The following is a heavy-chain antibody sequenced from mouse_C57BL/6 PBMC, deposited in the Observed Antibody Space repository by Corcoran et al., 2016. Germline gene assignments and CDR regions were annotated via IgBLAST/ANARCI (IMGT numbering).Heavy chain of an antibody. CDR1: GYTFTDYY. V-gene: IGHV1-19*01. J-gene: IGHJ2*01. CDR3: AREEVYGSSQKLYFDY. D-gene: IGHD1-1*01. CDR2: IIPYNGCT. Sequence: EVQLQQSGPELVKPGASVKMSCRASGYTFTDYYMNWVKQSHGKRLEWIGVIIPYNGCTSYNQKFKGKATLTVDKSSSTAYMELNSLTSEDSAVYYCAREEVYGSSQKLYFDYWGQGTTLTVSS.